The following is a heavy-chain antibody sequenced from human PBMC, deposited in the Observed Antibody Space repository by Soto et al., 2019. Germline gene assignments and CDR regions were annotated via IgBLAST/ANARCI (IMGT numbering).Heavy chain of an antibody. CDR3: VRDNWSDETLFDW. CDR1: GFTFSTYA. V-gene: IGHV3-30-3*01. J-gene: IGHJ4*02. Sequence: GESLKISCAASGFTFSTYAMHWVRQAPGEGLEWVTVISYDGGTKHFADSVKGRFSVSRDNSKNTLYLQMDSLRTEDTAVYYCVRDNWSDETLFDWWGQGTLVTVSS. D-gene: IGHD1-20*01. CDR2: ISYDGGTK.